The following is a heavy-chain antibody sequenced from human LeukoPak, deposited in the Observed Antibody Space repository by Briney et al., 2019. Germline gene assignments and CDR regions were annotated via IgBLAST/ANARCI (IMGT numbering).Heavy chain of an antibody. CDR3: ARVTEGIQLWLDPTNGMDV. D-gene: IGHD5-18*01. CDR2: IYYSGST. CDR1: GGSISSYY. J-gene: IGHJ6*02. V-gene: IGHV4-59*01. Sequence: MSSETLSLTCTVSGGSISSYYWSWIRQPPGKGLEWIGYIYYSGSTNYNPSLKSRVTISVDTSKNQFSLKLSSVTAADTAVYYCARVTEGIQLWLDPTNGMDVWGQGTTVTVSS.